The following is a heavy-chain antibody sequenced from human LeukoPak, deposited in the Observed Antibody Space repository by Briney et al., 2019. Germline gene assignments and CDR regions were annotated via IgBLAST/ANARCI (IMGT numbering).Heavy chain of an antibody. CDR3: ARDRYYYDSSGYSLFEY. CDR2: IHTSGST. Sequence: SETLSLTCTVSGVTISRYYWSWIRQPAGKGLEWIGHIHTSGSTSYNPSLKSRVTMSVDTYENQFSLKLSSVTAADTAVYYCARDRYYYDSSGYSLFEYWGQGTLVTVSS. V-gene: IGHV4-4*07. J-gene: IGHJ4*02. CDR1: GVTISRYY. D-gene: IGHD3-22*01.